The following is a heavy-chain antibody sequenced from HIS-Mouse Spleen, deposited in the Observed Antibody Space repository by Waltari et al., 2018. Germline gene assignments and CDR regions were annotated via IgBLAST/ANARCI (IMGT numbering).Heavy chain of an antibody. CDR2: IYYSGST. CDR3: AREIPYSSSWYDWYFDL. J-gene: IGHJ2*01. D-gene: IGHD6-13*01. Sequence: QLQLQESGPGLVKPSETLSPTCTVPGGSISSSSYYGGWIRQPPGKGLEWIGSIYYSGSTYYNPSLKSRVTISVDTSKNQFSLKLSSVTAADTAVYYCAREIPYSSSWYDWYFDLWGRDTLVTVSS. CDR1: GGSISSSSYY. V-gene: IGHV4-39*07.